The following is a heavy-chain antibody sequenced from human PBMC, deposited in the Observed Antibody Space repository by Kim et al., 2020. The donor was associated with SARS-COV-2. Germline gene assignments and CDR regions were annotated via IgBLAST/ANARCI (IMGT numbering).Heavy chain of an antibody. CDR3: ARDRRGGAGVFDS. CDR1: GGSITAYY. D-gene: IGHD3-10*01. J-gene: IGHJ4*02. Sequence: SETLSLTCSVSGGSITAYYWNWIRQPPGKGLEWLGYIYHSGSTTYNPSLKSRLTISVDTSKNQFSLKLKSVTAADTAVYFCARDRRGGAGVFDSWGQG. CDR2: IYHSGST. V-gene: IGHV4-59*13.